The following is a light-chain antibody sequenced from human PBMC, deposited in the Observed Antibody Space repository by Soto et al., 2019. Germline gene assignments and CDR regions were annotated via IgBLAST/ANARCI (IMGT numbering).Light chain of an antibody. CDR3: QQYGSSLPLT. CDR1: QSVSSSY. Sequence: EIVLTQSPGTLSLSPGERVTVSCRASQSVSSSYLGWYQQKPGQAPRLLIYGASSRATGIPDRFSGSGSGTDFTLTISRLEPEDFAVYYCQQYGSSLPLTFGGGTKVDIK. CDR2: GAS. V-gene: IGKV3-20*01. J-gene: IGKJ4*01.